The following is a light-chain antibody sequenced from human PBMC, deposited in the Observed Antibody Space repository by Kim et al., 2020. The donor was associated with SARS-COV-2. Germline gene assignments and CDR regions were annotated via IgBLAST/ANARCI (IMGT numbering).Light chain of an antibody. V-gene: IGLV3-21*04. CDR3: QVWDSSDDHRVV. Sequence: SYVLTQPPSVSVAPGKTARITCGGTSIGSKSVHWYQQKPGQAPVLVISYDSVRPSGIPERFSGSNSGNTATVTISRVEAGDEADYYCQVWDSSDDHRVVFGGGTQLTVL. CDR1: SIGSKS. J-gene: IGLJ2*01. CDR2: YDS.